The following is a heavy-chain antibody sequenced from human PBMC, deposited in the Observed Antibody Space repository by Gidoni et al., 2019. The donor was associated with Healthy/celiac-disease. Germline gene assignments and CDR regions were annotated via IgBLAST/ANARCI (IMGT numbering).Heavy chain of an antibody. D-gene: IGHD1-7*01. CDR1: GFTFSRYG. V-gene: IGHV3-30*03. J-gene: IGHJ4*02. CDR3: ATGDPTVRYNWNYVHFDY. CDR2: ISYDGSNK. Sequence: QVQLVESGGGVVQPGRSLRLSCAASGFTFSRYGMHWVRQAPGKGLEWVAVISYDGSNKYYADSVKGRFTISRDNSKNTLYLQMNSLRAEDTAVYYCATGDPTVRYNWNYVHFDYWGQGTLVTVSS.